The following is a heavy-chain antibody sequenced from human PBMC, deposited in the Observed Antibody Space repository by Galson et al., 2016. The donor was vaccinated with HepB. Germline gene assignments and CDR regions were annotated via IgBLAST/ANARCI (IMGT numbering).Heavy chain of an antibody. V-gene: IGHV3-49*04. CDR2: IRGLAYGGTT. CDR1: GFFFGDYA. J-gene: IGHJ6*02. CDR3: TRAGQLVWYGMDV. Sequence: SLRLSCAGSGFFFGDYAMSWVRQAPGKGLEWVGFIRGLAYGGTTEYAASVEGRFTISRDDSKSIAYLQMNSLKTKDTAVYYCTRAGQLVWYGMDVWGQGTTVTVSS. D-gene: IGHD3-10*01.